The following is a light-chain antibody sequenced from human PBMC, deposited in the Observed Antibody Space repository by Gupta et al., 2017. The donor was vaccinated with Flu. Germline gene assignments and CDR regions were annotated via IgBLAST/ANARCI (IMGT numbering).Light chain of an antibody. V-gene: IGKV3-20*01. CDR2: GAS. CDR1: QSVRSNY. J-gene: IGKJ2*02. CDR3: LQDDHSPST. Sequence: GTLSWSPGERVTLSCRASQSVRSNYLAWFQQKPGQAPRLLMYGASSRATGIPDRFSGNGSGTDFALTISRLEPEDFAVYYCLQDDHSPSTFGQGTKVDIK.